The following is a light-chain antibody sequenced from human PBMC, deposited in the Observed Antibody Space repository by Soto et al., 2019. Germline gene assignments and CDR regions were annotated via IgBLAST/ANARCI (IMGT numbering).Light chain of an antibody. J-gene: IGLJ1*01. CDR1: SSNIGAGYD. V-gene: IGLV1-40*01. CDR3: QSYDSSLSAYV. CDR2: SSY. Sequence: QSVLTQPPSVSGAPGQRVTISCTGSSSNIGAGYDVHWFQQFPGTAPKLLIYSSYNRPSGVPDRFSGSKSGTSASPAITGLQAEDEADFYCQSYDSSLSAYVFGTGTRSPS.